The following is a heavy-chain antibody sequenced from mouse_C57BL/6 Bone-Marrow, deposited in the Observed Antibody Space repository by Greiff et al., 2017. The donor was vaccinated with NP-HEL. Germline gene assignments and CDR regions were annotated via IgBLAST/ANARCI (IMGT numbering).Heavy chain of an antibody. CDR2: ISNGGGST. CDR3: ARHGEGRGVAY. V-gene: IGHV5-12*01. CDR1: GFTFSDYY. Sequence: EVKVVESGGGLVQPGGSLKLSCAASGFTFSDYYMYWVRQTPEKRLEWVAYISNGGGSTYYLDTVKGRFTLSRDNAKNTLYLQMSRLKSEDTAVYYCARHGEGRGVAYWGQGTLVTVSA. J-gene: IGHJ3*01. D-gene: IGHD3-3*01.